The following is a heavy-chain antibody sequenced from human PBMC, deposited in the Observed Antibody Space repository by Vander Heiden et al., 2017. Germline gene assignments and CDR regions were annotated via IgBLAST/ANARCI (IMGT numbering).Heavy chain of an antibody. V-gene: IGHV3-23*01. J-gene: IGHJ6*02. CDR3: AKDSPRDYYSYYYYGMDV. D-gene: IGHD4-17*01. CDR2: ISGSGGST. Sequence: VRQAAGKGLEWVSVISGSGGSTYYADSVKGRFTISRDNSKNTLYLQMNSLRAEDTAVYYCAKDSPRDYYSYYYYGMDVWRQGSTVTVSS.